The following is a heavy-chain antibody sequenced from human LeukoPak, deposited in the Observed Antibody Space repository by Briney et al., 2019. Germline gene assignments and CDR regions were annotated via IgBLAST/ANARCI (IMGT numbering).Heavy chain of an antibody. Sequence: GASVKVSCKASGGTFSSYAISWVRQAPGQGLEWMGGIIPIFGTANYAQKFQGRVTITTDESTSTAYMELNSLRSEDTAVYYCAREPLYYYDSSGYEFDYWGQGTLVTVSS. CDR2: IIPIFGTA. D-gene: IGHD3-22*01. CDR1: GGTFSSYA. J-gene: IGHJ4*02. CDR3: AREPLYYYDSSGYEFDY. V-gene: IGHV1-69*05.